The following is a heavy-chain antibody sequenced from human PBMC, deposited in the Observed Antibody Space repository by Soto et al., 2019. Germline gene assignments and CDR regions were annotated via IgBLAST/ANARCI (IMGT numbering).Heavy chain of an antibody. D-gene: IGHD2-15*01. CDR3: ARAREGVAAYYFDY. CDR2: IYYSGST. J-gene: IGHJ4*02. Sequence: PSETLSLTCTVSGGSISSYYWSWIRQPPGKGLEWIGYIYYSGSTNYNPSLKSRVTISVDTSKNQFSLKLSSVTAADTAVYYCARAREGVAAYYFDYWGQGTLVTVSS. CDR1: GGSISSYY. V-gene: IGHV4-59*01.